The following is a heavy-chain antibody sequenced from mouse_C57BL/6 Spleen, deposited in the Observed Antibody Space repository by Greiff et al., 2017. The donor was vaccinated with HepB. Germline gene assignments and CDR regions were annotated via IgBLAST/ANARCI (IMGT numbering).Heavy chain of an antibody. Sequence: VQLQQSGAELARPGASVKMSCKASGYTFTSYTMHWVKQRPGQGLEWIGYINPSSGYTKYNQKCKDKATLTADKSSSTAYMQLSSLTSEDSAVYYCAIITTVVATDYWGQGTTLTVSS. D-gene: IGHD1-1*01. CDR1: GYTFTSYT. CDR2: INPSSGYT. J-gene: IGHJ2*01. V-gene: IGHV1-4*01. CDR3: AIITTVVATDY.